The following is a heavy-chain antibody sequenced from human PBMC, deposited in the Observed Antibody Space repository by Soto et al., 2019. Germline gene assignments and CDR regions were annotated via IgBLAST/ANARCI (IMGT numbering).Heavy chain of an antibody. CDR1: GGTFSSYA. V-gene: IGHV1-69*06. CDR2: IIPIFGTA. D-gene: IGHD6-13*01. Sequence: ASVKVSCKASGGTFSSYAISWVRQALGQGLEWMGGIIPIFGTANYAQKFQGRVTITADKSTSTAYMELSSLRSEDTAVYYCARASRGSSWYSPLRNWGQGTLVTVSS. CDR3: ARASRGSSWYSPLRN. J-gene: IGHJ4*02.